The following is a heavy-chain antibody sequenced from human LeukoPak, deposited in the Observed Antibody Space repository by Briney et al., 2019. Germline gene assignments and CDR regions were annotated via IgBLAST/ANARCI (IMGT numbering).Heavy chain of an antibody. CDR3: ARGGPNPIYDHYLDV. J-gene: IGHJ6*03. CDR2: IYDSGST. Sequence: SATLSLTCTVSGGSINSYYWSWIRQSPGKGLEWIGYIYDSGSTNYNPSLKSRVTISVDTSKNQSSLKLSSVTAADTAVYYCARGGPNPIYDHYLDVWGKGTPVIVSS. V-gene: IGHV4-59*12. CDR1: GGSINSYY.